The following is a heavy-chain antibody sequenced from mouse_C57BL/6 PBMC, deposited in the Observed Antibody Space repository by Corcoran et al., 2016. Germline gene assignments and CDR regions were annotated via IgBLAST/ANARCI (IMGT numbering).Heavy chain of an antibody. CDR1: GYTFTDYN. J-gene: IGHJ3*01. CDR3: ATLYYDYDWFAY. D-gene: IGHD2-4*01. CDR2: INPNNGGT. V-gene: IGHV1-18*01. Sequence: EVQLQQSGPELVKPGASVKIPCKASGYTFTDYNMDWVKQSHGKSLEWIGDINPNNGGTIYNQKFKGKATLTVDKSSSTAYMEIRSLTSEDTAVYYCATLYYDYDWFAYWGQGTLVTVSA.